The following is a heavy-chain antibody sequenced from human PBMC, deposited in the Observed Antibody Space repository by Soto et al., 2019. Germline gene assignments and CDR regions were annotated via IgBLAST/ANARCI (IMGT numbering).Heavy chain of an antibody. V-gene: IGHV3-21*01. CDR3: AREGKRGQYSSSSFNRDFGY. CDR2: ISSSSSYI. D-gene: IGHD6-6*01. J-gene: IGHJ4*02. Sequence: GGALKISCAASGFTFSSYSKKLGRQAPGKGPGWVSSISSSSSYIYYADSVKGRFTISRDNAKNSLYLQMNSLRAEDTAVYYCAREGKRGQYSSSSFNRDFGYWGQGTLVTVSS. CDR1: GFTFSSYS.